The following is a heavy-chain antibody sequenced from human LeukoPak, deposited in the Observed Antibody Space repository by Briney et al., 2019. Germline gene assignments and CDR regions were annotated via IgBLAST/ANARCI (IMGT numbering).Heavy chain of an antibody. CDR3: ARLREIPVFGVVTKSTSYFDY. Sequence: GGSLRLSCAASGFTFSTYGMHWVRQAPGKGLEWVAVISYDGSNKYYADSVKGRFTISRDNSKNTLYLQMNSLRGEDTAVYYCARLREIPVFGVVTKSTSYFDYWGQGTLVTVSS. J-gene: IGHJ4*02. CDR1: GFTFSTYG. D-gene: IGHD3-3*01. V-gene: IGHV3-30*03. CDR2: ISYDGSNK.